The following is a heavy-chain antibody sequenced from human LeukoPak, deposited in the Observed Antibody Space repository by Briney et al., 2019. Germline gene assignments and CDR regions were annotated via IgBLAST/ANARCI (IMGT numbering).Heavy chain of an antibody. CDR1: GFTFSSYD. CDR2: ISGSGTIA. CDR3: AKNGSGTSRAFDV. Sequence: GGSLRLSCAASGFTFSSYDMSWVRQAPGKGLEWVSGISGSGTIAYYADSVKGRFTVSRDNSKNTLYLQMNSLRAEGTALYYCAKNGSGTSRAFDVWGQGTMVTVSS. D-gene: IGHD3-10*01. V-gene: IGHV3-23*01. J-gene: IGHJ3*01.